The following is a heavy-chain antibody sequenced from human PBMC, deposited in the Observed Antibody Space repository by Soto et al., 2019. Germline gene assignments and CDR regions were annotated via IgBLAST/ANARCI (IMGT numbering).Heavy chain of an antibody. J-gene: IGHJ6*02. CDR1: GGSVSSGSYY. CDR2: IYYSGST. V-gene: IGHV4-61*01. Sequence: QVQLQESGPGLVKPSETLSLTCTVSGGSVSSGSYYWSWIRQPPGKGLEWIGYIYYSGSTNYNPSLKSRVTISVDTSKNQFSLKLSSVTAADTAVYYCAKSPTQDYYYGMDVWGQGTTVTVSS. CDR3: AKSPTQDYYYGMDV.